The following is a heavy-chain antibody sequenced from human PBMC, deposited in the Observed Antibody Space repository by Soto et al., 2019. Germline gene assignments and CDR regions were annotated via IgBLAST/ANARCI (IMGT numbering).Heavy chain of an antibody. Sequence: GGSLRLSCAASGFTFSSYWMHWVRQAPGKGLVWVSRINSDGSSTSYADSVKGRFTISRDNAKNTLYLQMNSLRAEDTAVYYCARVGYQLPEEWFDPWGQGTLVTVSS. J-gene: IGHJ5*02. CDR3: ARVGYQLPEEWFDP. CDR1: GFTFSSYW. CDR2: INSDGSST. V-gene: IGHV3-74*01. D-gene: IGHD2-2*01.